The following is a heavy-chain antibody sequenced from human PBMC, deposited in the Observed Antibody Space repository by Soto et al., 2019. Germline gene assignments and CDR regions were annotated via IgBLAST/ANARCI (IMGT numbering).Heavy chain of an antibody. CDR3: ARGSNRSSTSRWGPIDY. D-gene: IGHD2-2*01. V-gene: IGHV3-7*01. J-gene: IGHJ4*02. CDR2: IKQDGSEK. CDR1: GFTFSSYW. Sequence: GGSLRLSCAASGFTFSSYWMSWVRQAPGKGLEWVANIKQDGSEKYYVDSVKGRFTISRDNAKNSLYLQMNSLRAEDTAVYYCARGSNRSSTSRWGPIDYWGQGTLVTVSS.